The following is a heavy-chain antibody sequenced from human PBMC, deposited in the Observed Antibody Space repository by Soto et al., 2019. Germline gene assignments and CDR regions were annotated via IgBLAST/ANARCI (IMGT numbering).Heavy chain of an antibody. V-gene: IGHV4-34*01. J-gene: IGHJ6*03. CDR3: ARGLIPWYGELSRRGDHYYYMDV. D-gene: IGHD3-10*01. CDR2: INDSGST. CDR1: GGSFSGYY. Sequence: QVQLQQWGAGLLKPSETLSLTCAVYGGSFSGYYWSWIRQPPGKGLEWVGEINDSGSTTYNPSPQSRGTISGHTAKNPISPQLSSVTAADKAVYYRARGLIPWYGELSRRGDHYYYMDVWGKGTTVTVSS.